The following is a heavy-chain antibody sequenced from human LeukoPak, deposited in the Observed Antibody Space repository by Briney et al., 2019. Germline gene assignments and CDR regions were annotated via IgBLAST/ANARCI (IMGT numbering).Heavy chain of an antibody. CDR3: ARAGIAARTFDY. J-gene: IGHJ4*02. CDR2: INPRGGSI. D-gene: IGHD6-6*01. V-gene: IGHV1-46*01. CDR1: GYTFTSYY. Sequence: ASVTVSCKPSGYTFTSYYMHWVRQAPGQGLEWMGIINPRGGSISYAQKFQGRVTMTRDTSTSTVYMELSSLRSEDTAVYYCARAGIAARTFDYWGQGTLVTVSS.